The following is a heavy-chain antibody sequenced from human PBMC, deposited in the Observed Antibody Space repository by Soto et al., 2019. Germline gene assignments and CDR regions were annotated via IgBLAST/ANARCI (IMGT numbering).Heavy chain of an antibody. D-gene: IGHD3-22*01. CDR2: MNPNSGNT. J-gene: IGHJ6*02. CDR3: ARIPSYDTSGPLDYYYGMDV. Sequence: QVQLVQSGAEVKKPGASVKVSCKASGYTFTSYDIGWVRQATGQGLEWMGWMNPNSGNTGYAQKFQGRVTMPSHTSIGTAYMELSSLRSEDTAVYYCARIPSYDTSGPLDYYYGMDVWGQGTTVTVSS. V-gene: IGHV1-8*01. CDR1: GYTFTSYD.